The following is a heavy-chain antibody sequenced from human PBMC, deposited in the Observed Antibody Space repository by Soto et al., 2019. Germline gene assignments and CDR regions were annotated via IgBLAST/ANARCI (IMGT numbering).Heavy chain of an antibody. J-gene: IGHJ6*02. CDR2: IIPIFGTA. Sequence: SVKVSCKASGGTFSSYAISWVRQAPGQGLEWMGGIIPIFGTANYAQKFQGRVTITADESTSTAYMELSSLRSEDTAVYYCARGRGRYYGSGSYYISVPYYYYGMDVWGQGTTVTVSS. CDR3: ARGRGRYYGSGSYYISVPYYYYGMDV. CDR1: GGTFSSYA. D-gene: IGHD3-10*01. V-gene: IGHV1-69*13.